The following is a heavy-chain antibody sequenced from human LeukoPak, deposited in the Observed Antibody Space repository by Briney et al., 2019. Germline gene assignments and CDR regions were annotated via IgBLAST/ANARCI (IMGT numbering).Heavy chain of an antibody. J-gene: IGHJ4*02. Sequence: SETLSLTCAVYGGSFSGYYWSWIRQPPGKGLEWIGEINHSGSTNYNPSLKSRVTIAVDTSKNQFSLKLSSVTAADTAVYYCARVHTVHYYDSSGYYYVDWGQGTLVTVSS. V-gene: IGHV4-34*01. CDR1: GGSFSGYY. D-gene: IGHD3-22*01. CDR2: INHSGST. CDR3: ARVHTVHYYDSSGYYYVD.